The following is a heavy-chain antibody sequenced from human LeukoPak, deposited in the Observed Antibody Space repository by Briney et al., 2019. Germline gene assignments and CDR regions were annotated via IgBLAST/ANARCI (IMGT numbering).Heavy chain of an antibody. Sequence: GGSLRLSCAASGFTFSSYAMSWVRQAPGKGLEWVSAISGSGGSIYYADSVKGRFTISRDNSKNTLYLQMNSLRAEDTAVYYCANARNYDFWSGYYRGNWFDPWGQGTLVTVSP. D-gene: IGHD3-3*01. V-gene: IGHV3-23*01. CDR1: GFTFSSYA. CDR2: ISGSGGSI. CDR3: ANARNYDFWSGYYRGNWFDP. J-gene: IGHJ5*02.